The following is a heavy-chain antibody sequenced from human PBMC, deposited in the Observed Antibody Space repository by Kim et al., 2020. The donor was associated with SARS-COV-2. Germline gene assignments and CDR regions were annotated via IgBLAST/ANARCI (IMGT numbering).Heavy chain of an antibody. J-gene: IGHJ5*02. V-gene: IGHV3-30*03. D-gene: IGHD3-16*02. CDR3: ARDAGFDYGWGSYRPSYSLDT. CDR2: ILYDGSEK. CDR1: EFSLRIYG. Sequence: GGSLRLSCAASEFSLRIYGMHWVRQAPGKGLEWVALILYDGSEKYYADSVRGRFTISRDNSQNMLFLQMNSLRVDDTAVYYCARDAGFDYGWGSYRPSYSLDTWGQGTLVTVSS.